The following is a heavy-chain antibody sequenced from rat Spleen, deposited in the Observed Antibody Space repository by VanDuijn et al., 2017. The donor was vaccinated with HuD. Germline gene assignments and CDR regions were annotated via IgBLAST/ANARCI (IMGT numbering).Heavy chain of an antibody. V-gene: IGHV2-47*01. D-gene: IGHD1-9*01. Sequence: QVQLKESGPGLVQPSQTLSLTCTVSGLSLSSNSVIWVRQPPGKGLEWMGVIWTGGGTDYNSNLKSRLSISRDTSKSQVFLKMNSLQTEDIATYYCARGGYGYTPWYLDYWGQGVMVTVSS. J-gene: IGHJ2*01. CDR3: ARGGYGYTPWYLDY. CDR2: IWTGGGT. CDR1: GLSLSSNS.